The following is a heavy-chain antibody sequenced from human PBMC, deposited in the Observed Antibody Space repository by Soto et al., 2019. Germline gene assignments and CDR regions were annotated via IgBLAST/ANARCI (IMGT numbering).Heavy chain of an antibody. J-gene: IGHJ3*02. V-gene: IGHV4-59*01. CDR1: GGSISSYY. CDR2: IYYSGST. Sequence: SETLSLTCTVSGGSISSYYWSWIRQPPGKGLEWIGYIYYSGSTNYNPSLKSRVTISVDTSKNQFSLKLSSVTAADAAVYYCAIVEQWLATYDAFDIWGQGTMVTVSS. CDR3: AIVEQWLATYDAFDI. D-gene: IGHD6-19*01.